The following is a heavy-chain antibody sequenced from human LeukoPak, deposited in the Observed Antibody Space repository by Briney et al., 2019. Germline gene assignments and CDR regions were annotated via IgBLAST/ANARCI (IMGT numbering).Heavy chain of an antibody. CDR1: GYTFTSYY. Sequence: ASVNVSCTASGYTFTSYYMHWVRQAPGQGLEWMGIINPSGGSTSYAQKFQGRVTMTRDTSTSTVYMELSSLRSEDTTVYYCAREAVTTVTTGPFNYWGQGTLVTVSS. D-gene: IGHD4-17*01. CDR2: INPSGGST. J-gene: IGHJ4*02. V-gene: IGHV1-46*01. CDR3: AREAVTTVTTGPFNY.